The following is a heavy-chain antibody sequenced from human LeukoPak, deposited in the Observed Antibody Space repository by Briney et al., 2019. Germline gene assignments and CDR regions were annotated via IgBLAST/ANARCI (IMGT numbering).Heavy chain of an antibody. Sequence: PSETLSVTCTVPGGSISSGSYYWSWIRQPAGKGLEWIGRIYTSGSTNYNPSLKSRVTISVDTSKNQFSLKLSSVTAADTAVYYCARTRITIFGVVIDEKIDPYYYYMDVWGKGTTVTVSS. D-gene: IGHD3-3*01. V-gene: IGHV4-61*02. CDR3: ARTRITIFGVVIDEKIDPYYYYMDV. CDR2: IYTSGST. J-gene: IGHJ6*03. CDR1: GGSISSGSYY.